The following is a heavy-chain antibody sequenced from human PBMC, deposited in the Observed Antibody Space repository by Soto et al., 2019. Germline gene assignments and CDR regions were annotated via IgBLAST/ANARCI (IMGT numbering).Heavy chain of an antibody. J-gene: IGHJ6*02. Sequence: QVQLQESGPGLVKPSETLSLTCTVSGGSVSSGSYYWSWIRQPPGKGLEWIGYIYYSGSTNYNPSPKSRVTMSVDTSKNQFSLTLSSVTAADTAVYYCARGIEGWYQGRYYYGMDVWGQGTTVTVSS. CDR1: GGSVSSGSYY. CDR3: ARGIEGWYQGRYYYGMDV. V-gene: IGHV4-61*01. D-gene: IGHD6-19*01. CDR2: IYYSGST.